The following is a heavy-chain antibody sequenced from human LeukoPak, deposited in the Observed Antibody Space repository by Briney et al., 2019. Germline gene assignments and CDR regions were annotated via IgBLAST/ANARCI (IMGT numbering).Heavy chain of an antibody. CDR1: GFTFRNYT. CDR2: ISGSGGST. V-gene: IGHV3-23*01. Sequence: GGSLRLSCAASGFTFRNYTMTWVRQAPGKGLEWVSAISGSGGSTYYADSVKGRFTISRDNSKNTLYLQMNSLRAEDTAVYYRAKAGDGYNYWGQGTLVTVSS. D-gene: IGHD5-24*01. CDR3: AKAGDGYNY. J-gene: IGHJ4*02.